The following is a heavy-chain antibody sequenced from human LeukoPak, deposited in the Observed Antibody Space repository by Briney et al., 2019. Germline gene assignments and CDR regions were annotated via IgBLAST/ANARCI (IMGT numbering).Heavy chain of an antibody. Sequence: GSSVKVSCKASGGTFSSYAISWVRQAPGQGLEWMGRIIPILGIANYAQKFQGRVTITADESTSTAYMELSSLRSEDTAVYYCALRASDTSFWPFDYWGQGTLVTVSS. D-gene: IGHD3-3*01. CDR1: GGTFSSYA. CDR2: IIPILGIA. CDR3: ALRASDTSFWPFDY. J-gene: IGHJ4*02. V-gene: IGHV1-69*04.